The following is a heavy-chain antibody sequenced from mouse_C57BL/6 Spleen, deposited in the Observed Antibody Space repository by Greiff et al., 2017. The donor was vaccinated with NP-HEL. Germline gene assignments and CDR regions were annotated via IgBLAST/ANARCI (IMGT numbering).Heavy chain of an antibody. D-gene: IGHD2-1*01. Sequence: DVKLVESGGGLVKPGGSLKLSCAASGFTFSSYTMSWVRQTPEKRLEWVATISGGGGNTYYPDSVKGRFTISRDNAKNTLYLQMSSLRSEDTALYYCARLYYGNLFAYWGQGTLVTVSA. CDR1: GFTFSSYT. V-gene: IGHV5-9*01. CDR2: ISGGGGNT. J-gene: IGHJ3*01. CDR3: ARLYYGNLFAY.